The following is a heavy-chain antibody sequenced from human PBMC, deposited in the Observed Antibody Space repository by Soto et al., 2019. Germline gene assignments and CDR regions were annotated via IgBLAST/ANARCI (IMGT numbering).Heavy chain of an antibody. CDR3: ARGSGRSDVVPAAISAMDV. Sequence: ASVKVSCKASGYTFTTYYMHWVRQAPGRGLEWMGIIDPSGGSTTYAQKFQGRVTMTRDTSTSTVYMELISLRSEDTAVYYCARGSGRSDVVPAAISAMDVWGQGTTVTV. D-gene: IGHD2-2*01. CDR1: GYTFTTYY. J-gene: IGHJ6*02. CDR2: IDPSGGST. V-gene: IGHV1-46*01.